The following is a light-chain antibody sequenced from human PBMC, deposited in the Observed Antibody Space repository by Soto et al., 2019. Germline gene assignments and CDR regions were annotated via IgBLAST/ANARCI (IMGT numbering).Light chain of an antibody. CDR1: QSVSSN. CDR3: QQYNNWPWT. V-gene: IGKV3-15*01. CDR2: GAS. J-gene: IGKJ1*01. Sequence: EIVMTQSPATLSVSPGERGTLSCRASQSVSSNLAWYQQKPGQAPRLLIYGASTRATGIPARFSGSRSGTEFTLTISSLQSEDFAVYYCQQYNNWPWTFGQGNKGEIK.